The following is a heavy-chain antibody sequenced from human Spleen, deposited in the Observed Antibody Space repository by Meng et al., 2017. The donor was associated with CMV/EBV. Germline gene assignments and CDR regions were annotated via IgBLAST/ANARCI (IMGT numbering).Heavy chain of an antibody. D-gene: IGHD2-21*01. CDR1: GYALAELS. Sequence: ASVKVSCKVSGYALAELSIHWVRQAPGKGLEWMGGFDPEHFKTIYAQKFQGRVTMTEDTSTDTAYMELSSLRFEDTAVYYCATEHFEPVTSDLHYFYGLDVWGQGTTVTVSS. CDR2: FDPEHFKT. CDR3: ATEHFEPVTSDLHYFYGLDV. J-gene: IGHJ6*02. V-gene: IGHV1-24*01.